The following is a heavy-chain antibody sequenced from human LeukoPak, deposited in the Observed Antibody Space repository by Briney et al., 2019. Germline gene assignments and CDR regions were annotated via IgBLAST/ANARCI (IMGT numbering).Heavy chain of an antibody. D-gene: IGHD6-13*01. V-gene: IGHV1-2*06. CDR1: GYTFTGYH. CDR2: ISPYSGDT. J-gene: IGHJ4*02. Sequence: ASVKVSCKASGYTFTGYHIHWVRQAPGQGLEWMGRISPYSGDTNFAQKFQGRGTMTRDTSITTAYMDLSSLTPDDTAVYFCARDQGSLTRSWYTGYWGQGTQVTVSS. CDR3: ARDQGSLTRSWYTGY.